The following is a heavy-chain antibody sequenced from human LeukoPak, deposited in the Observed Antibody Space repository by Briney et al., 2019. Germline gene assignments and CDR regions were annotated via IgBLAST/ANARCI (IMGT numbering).Heavy chain of an antibody. J-gene: IGHJ4*02. CDR1: GGSFSGYY. V-gene: IGHV4-34*01. Sequence: SETLSLTCAVYGGSFSGYYWSWIRQPPGKGLEWIGEINHSGSTNYNPSLKSRVTISVDTSKNQFSLKLSSVTAADTAVYYCARGNFYYVYWGQGTLVTVSS. D-gene: IGHD3-16*01. CDR3: ARGNFYYVY. CDR2: INHSGST.